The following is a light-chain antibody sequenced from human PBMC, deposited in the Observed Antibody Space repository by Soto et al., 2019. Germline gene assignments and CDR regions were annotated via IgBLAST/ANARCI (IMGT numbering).Light chain of an antibody. Sequence: QSVLTQPASVSGSPGQSITISCTGTNNLVSWYQQHPGKAPKVVIYEGTKRPSGVSNRFSGSNSGSTASLTISGLQAEDEAHYFCCAYVGARSYVFGPGTKVTVL. V-gene: IGLV2-23*01. CDR2: EGT. J-gene: IGLJ1*01. CDR3: CAYVGARSYV. CDR1: NNL.